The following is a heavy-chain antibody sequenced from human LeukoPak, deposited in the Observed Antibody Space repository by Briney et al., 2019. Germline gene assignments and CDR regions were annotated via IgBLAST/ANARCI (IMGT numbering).Heavy chain of an antibody. V-gene: IGHV4-34*01. Sequence: SETLSLTCAVYGGSFSGYYWSWIRQPPGKGLEWIGETNHSGSTNYNPSLKSRVTISVDTSKNQFSLKLSSVTAADTAVYYCARCQYGSGSYYKRARGSFDYWGQGTLVTVSS. CDR3: ARCQYGSGSYYKRARGSFDY. D-gene: IGHD3-10*01. J-gene: IGHJ4*02. CDR2: TNHSGST. CDR1: GGSFSGYY.